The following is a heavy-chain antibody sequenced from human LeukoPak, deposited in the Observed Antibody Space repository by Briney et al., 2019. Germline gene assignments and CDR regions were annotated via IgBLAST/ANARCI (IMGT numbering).Heavy chain of an antibody. J-gene: IGHJ4*02. V-gene: IGHV3-15*01. Sequence: GGSLRLSCAASGFTFSDAWMNWVRQAPGKGLEWVGRIKSKRDFETIGYAAPVKGRFTISRDDSRNTLYLQMNSLKIEDTALYYCMIDVPGGSYPFDYWGQGTLVTVSS. CDR3: MIDVPGGSYPFDY. CDR1: GFTFSDAW. CDR2: IKSKRDFETI. D-gene: IGHD1-26*01.